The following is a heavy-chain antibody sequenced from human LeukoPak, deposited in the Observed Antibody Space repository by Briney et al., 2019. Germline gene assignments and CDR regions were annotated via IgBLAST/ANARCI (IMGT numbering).Heavy chain of an antibody. Sequence: SETLSLTCAVYRGSFSDYYWSWIRQPPGKGLEWIGEINHTGSTNYNPSLKSRVTISVDTSKNQFSLKLSSMTAADTAVYYCARRELRYFDGLSYWGQGTLVTVSS. D-gene: IGHD3-9*01. CDR3: ARRELRYFDGLSY. CDR1: RGSFSDYY. V-gene: IGHV4-34*01. J-gene: IGHJ4*02. CDR2: INHTGST.